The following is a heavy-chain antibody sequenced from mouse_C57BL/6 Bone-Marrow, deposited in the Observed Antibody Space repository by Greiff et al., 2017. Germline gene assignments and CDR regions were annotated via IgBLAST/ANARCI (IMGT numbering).Heavy chain of an antibody. Sequence: EVMLVESGGDLVKPGGSLKLSCAASGFTFSSYGMSWVRPTPDKRLAWVATISSGGSYTYYPDSVKGRFTISRDNAKNSRYLQMSSLKSEDTAMYYCARRRGFAYWGQGTLGTVSA. CDR3: ARRRGFAY. CDR1: GFTFSSYG. J-gene: IGHJ3*01. CDR2: ISSGGSYT. V-gene: IGHV5-6*02.